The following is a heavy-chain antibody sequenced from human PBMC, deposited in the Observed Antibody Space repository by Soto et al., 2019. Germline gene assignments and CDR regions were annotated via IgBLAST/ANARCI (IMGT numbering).Heavy chain of an antibody. Sequence: QLQLQESGSGLVRPSQTLSLTCAVSGGSISSGGYSWNWIRQPPGKGLEWIGYIYHSGGTLYNPSLKSRVTISVDKSNNQFSLKLTSVTAADTAVYYCARDQLEGNWFDPWGQGTLVTVSS. CDR3: ARDQLEGNWFDP. CDR2: IYHSGGT. V-gene: IGHV4-30-2*01. D-gene: IGHD1-1*01. CDR1: GGSISSGGYS. J-gene: IGHJ5*02.